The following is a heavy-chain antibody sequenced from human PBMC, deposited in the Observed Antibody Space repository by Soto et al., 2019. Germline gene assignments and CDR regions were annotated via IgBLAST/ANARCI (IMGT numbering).Heavy chain of an antibody. J-gene: IGHJ4*02. V-gene: IGHV4-34*01. CDR3: ARLVGWGSSGLDF. CDR2: VNHRGRT. CDR1: GGSFSDYY. Sequence: SETLSLTCAVYGGSFSDYYWTWIRQPPGKGLEWIGEVNHRGRTNYNPSLKSRVTMSVDTSKNQFSLNMSSVTAADTAVYYCARLVGWGSSGLDFWGRGTLVTVSS. D-gene: IGHD6-6*01.